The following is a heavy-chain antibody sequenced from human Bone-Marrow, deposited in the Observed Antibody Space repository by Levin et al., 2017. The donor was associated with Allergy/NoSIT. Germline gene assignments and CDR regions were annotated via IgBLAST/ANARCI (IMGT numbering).Heavy chain of an antibody. J-gene: IGHJ6*02. CDR1: GGSFGKYG. CDR3: AREVSVATDSYYHYYGMDV. V-gene: IGHV1-69*11. CDR2: IIPNTDTI. Sequence: MTGGSLRLSCKASGGSFGKYGVSWVRQARGQGLEWMGRIIPNTDTIKRSERFQDRVTLTVDRSTSTVYLDLSGLKSDDTAVYFCAREVSVATDSYYHYYGMDVWGQGTTVTVS. D-gene: IGHD2-21*01.